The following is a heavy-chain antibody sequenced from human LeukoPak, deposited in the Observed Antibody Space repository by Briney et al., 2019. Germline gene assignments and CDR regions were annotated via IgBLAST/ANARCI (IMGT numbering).Heavy chain of an antibody. CDR3: AKGLGQIGTSPIDY. CDR1: GFTFSSYA. V-gene: IGHV3-23*01. D-gene: IGHD3-22*01. Sequence: GGSLRLSCAASGFTFSSYAMSWVRQAPGKGLEWVSAISGSGGSTYYADSVKGRFTISRDNSKNTLYLQMNSLRAEDTAVYYGAKGLGQIGTSPIDYWGQGTVVTVSS. J-gene: IGHJ4*02. CDR2: ISGSGGST.